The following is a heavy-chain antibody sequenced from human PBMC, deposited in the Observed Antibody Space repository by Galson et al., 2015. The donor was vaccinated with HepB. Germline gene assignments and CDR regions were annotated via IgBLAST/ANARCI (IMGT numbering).Heavy chain of an antibody. D-gene: IGHD3-10*01. CDR1: GYTFTSYA. Sequence: SVKVSCKASGYTFTSYAMHWVRQAPGQRLEWMGWINAGNGNTKYSQKFQGRVTITRDTSASTAYMELSSLRAEDTAVYYCARAGLDYYGSGSFDYWGQGTLVTVSS. CDR2: INAGNGNT. J-gene: IGHJ4*02. CDR3: ARAGLDYYGSGSFDY. V-gene: IGHV1-3*01.